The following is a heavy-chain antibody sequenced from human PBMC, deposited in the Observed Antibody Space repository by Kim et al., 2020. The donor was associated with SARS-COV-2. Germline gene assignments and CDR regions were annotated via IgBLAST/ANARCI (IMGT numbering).Heavy chain of an antibody. CDR2: VYPGDSDT. J-gene: IGHJ4*02. CDR1: GYSFSSYW. V-gene: IGHV5-51*01. CDR3: ARHFGVDIYPDY. Sequence: GESLKISCKASGYSFSSYWIGWVRQMPGKGLEWMGIVYPGDSDTRYGPSFQGQATISADKSISTAYLQWSSLKASDGAMYYCARHFGVDIYPDYWGQGTLVTVSA. D-gene: IGHD3-3*01.